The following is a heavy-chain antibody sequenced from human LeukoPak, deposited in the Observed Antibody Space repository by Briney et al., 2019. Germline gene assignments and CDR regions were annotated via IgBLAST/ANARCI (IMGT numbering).Heavy chain of an antibody. CDR1: GFTFDDYA. D-gene: IGHD3-22*01. J-gene: IGHJ1*01. Sequence: GGSLRLSCAASGFTFDDYAMHWVRQAPGKGLEWVSLISGDGGSTYYADSVKGRFTISRDNSKNSLYLQMNSLRTEDTALYYCAKDLCYYGTSGYYYSAEYFQHWGQGTLVTVSS. CDR3: AKDLCYYGTSGYYYSAEYFQH. V-gene: IGHV3-43*02. CDR2: ISGDGGST.